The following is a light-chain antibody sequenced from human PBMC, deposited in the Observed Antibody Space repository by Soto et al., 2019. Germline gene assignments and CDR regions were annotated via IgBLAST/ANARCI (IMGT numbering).Light chain of an antibody. CDR1: QSVNSH. J-gene: IGKJ1*01. Sequence: EILMTQSPATLSVSPGERATLSCRASQSVNSHLAWYQQKPGQAPRLLMYGESTRAPGVPARFSGSGSGTEFTLTISSLQSEDFAVYYCQQYDNWPLTFGQGTQVEIK. CDR2: GES. CDR3: QQYDNWPLT. V-gene: IGKV3-15*01.